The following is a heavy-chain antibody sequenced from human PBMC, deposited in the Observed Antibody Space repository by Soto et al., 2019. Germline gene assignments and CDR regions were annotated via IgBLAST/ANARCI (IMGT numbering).Heavy chain of an antibody. D-gene: IGHD4-17*01. CDR3: ARLRRDLFGTFMTTVTRYYFDY. CDR1: GGSISSSSYY. J-gene: IGHJ4*02. CDR2: IYYSGST. Sequence: SETLSLTCTVSGGSISSSSYYWGWIRQPPGKGLEWIGSIYYSGSTYYNPSLKSRVTISVDTSKNQFSLKLSSVTAADTAVYYCARLRRDLFGTFMTTVTRYYFDYWGQGTLVTVSS. V-gene: IGHV4-39*01.